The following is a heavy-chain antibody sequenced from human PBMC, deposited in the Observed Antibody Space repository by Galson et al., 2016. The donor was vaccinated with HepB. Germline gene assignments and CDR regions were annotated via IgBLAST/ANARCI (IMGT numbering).Heavy chain of an antibody. CDR1: GYSFIAYD. V-gene: IGHV1-18*04. D-gene: IGHD2-2*01. Sequence: SVKVSCKATGYSFIAYDIYWVRQAPGQGLEWMGWISAYDGNTKNIEKVQGRLTMTTDTTTSTAYMELRSLRPDDTAMYYCARDGGGLVSAAHDYWGQGTLVTVSS. CDR3: ARDGGGLVSAAHDY. J-gene: IGHJ4*02. CDR2: ISAYDGNT.